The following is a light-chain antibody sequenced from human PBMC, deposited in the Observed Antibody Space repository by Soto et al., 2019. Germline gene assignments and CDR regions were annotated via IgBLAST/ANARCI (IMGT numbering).Light chain of an antibody. CDR1: QDISHF. CDR2: AAS. CDR3: QNYNSAPLT. Sequence: DIQMTQSPSSLSTSVGDRVTITCRASQDISHFLAWYQQKPGKVPKLLIYAASSLQSVVPSRFSGSGSGTDFTLTVSSLQPEDVGTYYCQNYNSAPLTFGGGTKVEI. V-gene: IGKV1-27*01. J-gene: IGKJ4*01.